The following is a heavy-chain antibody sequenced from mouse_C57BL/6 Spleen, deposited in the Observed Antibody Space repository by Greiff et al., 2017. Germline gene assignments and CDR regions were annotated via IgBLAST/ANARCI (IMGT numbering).Heavy chain of an antibody. D-gene: IGHD2-1*01. CDR3: ARIYRNYFDY. Sequence: DVQLVESGGGLVKPGGSLKLSCAASGFTFSDYGMHWVRQAPEKGLEWVAYISSGSSTIYYADTVKGRFTISRDNAKNTLFLQMTSLRSEDTARYYCARIYRNYFDYWGQGTTLTVSS. CDR2: ISSGSSTI. CDR1: GFTFSDYG. V-gene: IGHV5-17*01. J-gene: IGHJ2*01.